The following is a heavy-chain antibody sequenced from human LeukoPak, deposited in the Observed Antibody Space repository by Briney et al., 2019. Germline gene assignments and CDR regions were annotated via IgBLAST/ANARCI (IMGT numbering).Heavy chain of an antibody. CDR2: VCDHATT. CDR3: ARHDYDISGYRRDYYFDF. J-gene: IGHJ4*02. Sequence: SGTLSLTCTVSGGSVSSTNYCWGWIRQPPGKGLEWIRSVCDHATTFYNPSLKRRLTVSVDTSKNQFSLWLSFVTAADTSVYYCARHDYDISGYRRDYYFDFWGQGTPLSVSS. D-gene: IGHD3-22*01. CDR1: GGSVSSTNYC. V-gene: IGHV4-39*01.